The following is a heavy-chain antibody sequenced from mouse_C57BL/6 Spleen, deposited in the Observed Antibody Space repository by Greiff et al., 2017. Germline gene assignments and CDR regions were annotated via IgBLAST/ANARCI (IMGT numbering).Heavy chain of an antibody. J-gene: IGHJ4*01. Sequence: QVQLQQSGPELVKPGASVKISCKASGYAFSSFWLNWVKQRPGKGLEWIGRIYSGDGDTNYNGKFKGKATLTADKSSSTAYMQLSSLTSEDSAVYFCVRRGSYNAMDYWGQGTSVTVSS. CDR2: IYSGDGDT. CDR3: VRRGSYNAMDY. D-gene: IGHD2-12*01. V-gene: IGHV1-82*01. CDR1: GYAFSSFW.